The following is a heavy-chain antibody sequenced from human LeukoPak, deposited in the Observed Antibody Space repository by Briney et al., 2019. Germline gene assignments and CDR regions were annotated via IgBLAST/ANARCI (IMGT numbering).Heavy chain of an antibody. CDR3: ARLTRRDGYNYNAFDI. Sequence: ASVKVSCKASGYTFTGYYMHWVRQAPGQGLEWMGRINPNSGGTNYAQKFQGRVTMTRDTSISTAYMELSRLRSDDTAVYYCARLTRRDGYNYNAFDIWGQGTMVTVSS. CDR2: INPNSGGT. D-gene: IGHD5-24*01. CDR1: GYTFTGYY. J-gene: IGHJ3*02. V-gene: IGHV1-2*06.